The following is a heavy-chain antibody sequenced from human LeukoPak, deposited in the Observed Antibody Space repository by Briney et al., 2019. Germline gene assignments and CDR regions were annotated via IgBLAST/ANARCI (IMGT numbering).Heavy chain of an antibody. CDR3: TRLPNYYDSSGYYYAAFDI. CDR2: IYYSGST. Sequence: SETLSLTCTVSGGSISSYYWSWIRQPPGKGLEWIGYIYYSGSTNYNPSLKSRVTISVDTSKNQSSLKLSSVTAADTAVYYCTRLPNYYDSSGYYYAAFDIWGQGTMVTVSS. CDR1: GGSISSYY. J-gene: IGHJ3*02. V-gene: IGHV4-59*08. D-gene: IGHD3-22*01.